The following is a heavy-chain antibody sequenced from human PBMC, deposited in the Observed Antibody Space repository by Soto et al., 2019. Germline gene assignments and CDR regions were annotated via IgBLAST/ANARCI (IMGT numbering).Heavy chain of an antibody. J-gene: IGHJ4*02. CDR3: ARGRGAAADYFDF. CDR1: GFTYGDYA. Sequence: GGSLRLSCTASGFTYGDYAMSWFRQAPGKGLEWVGFIRSKAYGGTTEYAASVKGRFTISRDDSKSIAYLQMNSLRAEDTAVYYCARGRGAAADYFDFWGQGTLVTVSS. V-gene: IGHV3-49*03. D-gene: IGHD6-13*01. CDR2: IRSKAYGGTT.